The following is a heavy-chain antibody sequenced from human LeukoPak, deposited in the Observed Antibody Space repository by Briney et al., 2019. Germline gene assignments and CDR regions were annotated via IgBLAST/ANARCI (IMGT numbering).Heavy chain of an antibody. V-gene: IGHV1-46*01. D-gene: IGHD3-22*01. J-gene: IGHJ4*02. CDR3: ARERSDSPFDY. CDR1: GYTFTSYY. CDR2: INPSGGST. Sequence: EAAVKASCKASGYTFTSYYMHWVRQAPGQGLEWMGIINPSGGSTSYAQKFQGRVTMTRDTSTSTVYMELSSLRSEDTAVYYCARERSDSPFDYWGQGTLVTVSS.